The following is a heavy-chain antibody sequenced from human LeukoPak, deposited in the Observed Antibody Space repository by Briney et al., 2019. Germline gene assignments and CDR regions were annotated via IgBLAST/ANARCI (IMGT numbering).Heavy chain of an antibody. CDR2: IVVGSGNT. Sequence: SVKVSCKASEFTFPNSAIQWVRQARGQRLEWIGWIVVGSGNTDYAQTLQDRVTITRDMSTSTAYVELSSLSSEDTAVYYCATDDQQSIMWGQGTLVTVSS. CDR1: EFTFPNSA. J-gene: IGHJ4*02. D-gene: IGHD2-2*01. CDR3: ATDDQQSIM. V-gene: IGHV1-58*02.